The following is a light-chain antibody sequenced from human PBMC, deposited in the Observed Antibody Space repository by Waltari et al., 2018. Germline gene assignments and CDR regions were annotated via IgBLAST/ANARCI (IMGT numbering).Light chain of an antibody. J-gene: IGLJ2*01. CDR2: EDT. V-gene: IGLV3-1*01. CDR3: QTWDITTYVV. Sequence: SYELTQPPSVSVSPGETATITCSGDNWGHKIASWYQHKPGQSPVLVIHEDTKRPSGIPERFSGSTSGHTATLTISGTQAMDEADYYCQTWDITTYVVFGGGTKLTVL. CDR1: NWGHKI.